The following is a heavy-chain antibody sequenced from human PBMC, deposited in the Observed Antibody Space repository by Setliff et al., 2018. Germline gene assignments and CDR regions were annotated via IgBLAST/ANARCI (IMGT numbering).Heavy chain of an antibody. J-gene: IGHJ4*02. CDR2: IKQDGSDK. D-gene: IGHD6-6*01. Sequence: GGSLRLSCAASGLTFSNHWMTWVRQAPGKGLEWVANIKQDGSDKYYVGSVTGRFTISRDNAKNSLYLQMSSLRAEDTAVYYCARWTARAGDYWGQGTLVTVSS. CDR3: ARWTARAGDY. CDR1: GLTFSNHW. V-gene: IGHV3-7*03.